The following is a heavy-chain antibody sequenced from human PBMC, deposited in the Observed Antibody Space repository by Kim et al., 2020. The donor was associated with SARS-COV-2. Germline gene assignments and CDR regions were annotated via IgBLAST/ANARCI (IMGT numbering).Heavy chain of an antibody. V-gene: IGHV4-39*01. Sequence: SETLSLTCTVSGGSISSSSYYWGWIRQPPGKGLEWIGSIYYSGSTYYNPSLKSRVTISVDTSKNQFSLKLSSVTAADTAVYYCARAIVVVPAAIYYFDYWGQGTLVTVSS. CDR2: IYYSGST. D-gene: IGHD2-2*01. CDR1: GGSISSSSYY. J-gene: IGHJ4*02. CDR3: ARAIVVVPAAIYYFDY.